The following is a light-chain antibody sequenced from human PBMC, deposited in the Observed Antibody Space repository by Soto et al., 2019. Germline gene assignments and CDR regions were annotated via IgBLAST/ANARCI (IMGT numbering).Light chain of an antibody. Sequence: QSALTQPASVSGSPGQSITISCTGISSDVAGKNYVSWYQHHPGKAPKLMIYDVSSRPSGVSNRFSGSKSGNTASLTISGLQTEDEADYYCSLYTSRSTRYVFGTGTKLTVL. CDR3: SLYTSRSTRYV. CDR1: SSDVAGKNY. V-gene: IGLV2-14*03. J-gene: IGLJ1*01. CDR2: DVS.